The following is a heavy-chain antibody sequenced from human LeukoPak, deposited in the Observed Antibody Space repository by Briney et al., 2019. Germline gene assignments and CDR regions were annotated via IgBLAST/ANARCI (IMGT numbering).Heavy chain of an antibody. Sequence: GGSLRLSCAASGFTFSSYEMNWVRQAPGKGLEWVSSISSSGSTIYYADSVKGRFTISRDNAKNSLYLQMNSLRAEDTAVYYCARDQGQLDYYDSSGGGYWGQGTLVTVSS. J-gene: IGHJ4*02. V-gene: IGHV3-48*03. CDR2: ISSSGSTI. D-gene: IGHD3-22*01. CDR3: ARDQGQLDYYDSSGGGY. CDR1: GFTFSSYE.